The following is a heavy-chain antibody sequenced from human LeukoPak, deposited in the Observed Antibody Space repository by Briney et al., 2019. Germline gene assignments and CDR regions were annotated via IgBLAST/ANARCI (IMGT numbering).Heavy chain of an antibody. Sequence: PGGSLRLSCAASGFTFSSYAMSWVRQAPGKGLEWVSAISGSGGSTYYADSVKGRFTISRDNSKNTLYLQMNSLRAEDTAVYYCAKDLVPRNSGYLIDYWGQGTLVTVSS. CDR1: GFTFSSYA. J-gene: IGHJ4*02. CDR2: ISGSGGST. V-gene: IGHV3-23*01. D-gene: IGHD3-22*01. CDR3: AKDLVPRNSGYLIDY.